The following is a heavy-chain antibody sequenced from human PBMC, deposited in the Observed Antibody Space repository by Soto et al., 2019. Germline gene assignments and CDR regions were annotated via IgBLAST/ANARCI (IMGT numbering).Heavy chain of an antibody. V-gene: IGHV3-7*01. CDR3: ARDYFRCSGGSCYADAFDI. Sequence: GGSLRLSCAASGFTFSSYWMSWVRQAPGKGLEWVANIKQDGSEKYYVDSVKGRFTISRDNAKNSLYLQMNSLRAEDTAVYYCARDYFRCSGGSCYADAFDIWGQGTMVTVSS. J-gene: IGHJ3*02. D-gene: IGHD2-15*01. CDR1: GFTFSSYW. CDR2: IKQDGSEK.